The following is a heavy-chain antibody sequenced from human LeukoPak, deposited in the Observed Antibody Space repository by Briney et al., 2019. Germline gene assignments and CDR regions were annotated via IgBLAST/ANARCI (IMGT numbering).Heavy chain of an antibody. Sequence: PGGSLRLSCPASGFTFSSYSMNWVRQAPGKGLEWVSSISSSSSYIYYADSVKGRFTISRDNAKNSLYLQMNSLRAEDTAAYYCARGVHQGAFDIWGQGTMVTVS. CDR3: ARGVHQGAFDI. V-gene: IGHV3-21*01. D-gene: IGHD2-2*01. J-gene: IGHJ3*02. CDR2: ISSSSSYI. CDR1: GFTFSSYS.